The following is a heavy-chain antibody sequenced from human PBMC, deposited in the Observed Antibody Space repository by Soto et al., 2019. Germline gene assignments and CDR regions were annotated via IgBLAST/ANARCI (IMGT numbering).Heavy chain of an antibody. J-gene: IGHJ6*02. Sequence: QVQLVQSGAEVKKPGSSVKVSCKASGGTFISYAISWLRQAPGQGLEWMGGIVPIFGTANYAQKFQGRVTITCEESTTTAYMELSSLRSEDMAVYYCVRDGSSVETAIVSQYFYGMVVWGQGTTVSVSS. CDR3: VRDGSSVETAIVSQYFYGMVV. V-gene: IGHV1-69*05. CDR1: GGTFISYA. D-gene: IGHD5-18*01. CDR2: IVPIFGTA.